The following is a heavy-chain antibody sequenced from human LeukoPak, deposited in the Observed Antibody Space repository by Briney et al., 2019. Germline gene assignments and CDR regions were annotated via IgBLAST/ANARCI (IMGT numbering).Heavy chain of an antibody. CDR3: ARGSSIAVAGIDY. V-gene: IGHV3-13*01. CDR2: ICTAGDT. Sequence: GGSLRLSCAASGFTFSSYDMHWGRQATGKGLEWVSAICTAGDTYYPGSVKGRFTISRENAKNTLYLQMNSLRAGDTAVYYCARGSSIAVAGIDYWGQGTLVTVSS. J-gene: IGHJ4*02. CDR1: GFTFSSYD. D-gene: IGHD6-19*01.